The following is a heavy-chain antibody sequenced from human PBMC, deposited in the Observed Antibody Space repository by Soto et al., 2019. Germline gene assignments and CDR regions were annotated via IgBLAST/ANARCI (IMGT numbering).Heavy chain of an antibody. CDR3: STWGRDGWYTGFF. CDR2: MNPSSGKT. CDR1: GYTFTDYD. Sequence: QVQLVQSGAEVKTPGTSVKVSCKASGYTFTDYDINWVRQAPGQGLEWVGRMNPSSGKTDYAQNFQARVTMIRDTSISTAYLELSNLGYEDTAVFYCSTWGRDGWYTGFFWGQGTLVTVAS. J-gene: IGHJ4*02. V-gene: IGHV1-8*01. D-gene: IGHD6-19*01.